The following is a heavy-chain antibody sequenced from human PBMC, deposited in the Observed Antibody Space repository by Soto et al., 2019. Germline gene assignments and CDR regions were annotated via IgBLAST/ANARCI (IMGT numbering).Heavy chain of an antibody. Sequence: EVQLVESGGGLVQSGGSLRLSCAASGFTFSSYWIHWVRQAPGKGLVWVSRIKGDEISTNYADSVKGRFTISRDNAKDTVFLQMSDLRAEDTAVYYCARGALGSYHNDYWGQGILVTVSS. V-gene: IGHV3-74*01. J-gene: IGHJ4*02. CDR2: IKGDEIST. D-gene: IGHD3-10*01. CDR3: ARGALGSYHNDY. CDR1: GFTFSSYW.